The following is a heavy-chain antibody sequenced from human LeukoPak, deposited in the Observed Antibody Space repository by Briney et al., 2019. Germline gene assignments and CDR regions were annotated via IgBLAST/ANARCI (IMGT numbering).Heavy chain of an antibody. Sequence: ASVKVSCKASGYTFTSFDINWVRQATGQGLEWMGWMNYNSGNTGYAQKFQGRVIMTRNISISTAYMELSSLRSEDSAVYYCARGRLSLGYWGQGTLVTVSS. V-gene: IGHV1-8*01. CDR1: GYTFTSFD. J-gene: IGHJ4*02. D-gene: IGHD3-16*02. CDR2: MNYNSGNT. CDR3: ARGRLSLGY.